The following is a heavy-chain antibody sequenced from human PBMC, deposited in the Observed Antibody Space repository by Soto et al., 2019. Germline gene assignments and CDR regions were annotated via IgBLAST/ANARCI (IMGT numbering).Heavy chain of an antibody. D-gene: IGHD3-3*01. CDR1: GYSFTAYG. Sequence: QVQVVQSGDEVKETGASVRVSCKTSGYSFTAYGISWVRQAPVQGLEWLGWISCYNGKTKYAQRVQGRVTMTTETSMSTAYMEVRSLRSDDTAIYYCARDAPPPELRFLEWHNYDYNGMDVWGQGTTVTVSS. CDR2: ISCYNGKT. J-gene: IGHJ6*02. V-gene: IGHV1-18*01. CDR3: ARDAPPPELRFLEWHNYDYNGMDV.